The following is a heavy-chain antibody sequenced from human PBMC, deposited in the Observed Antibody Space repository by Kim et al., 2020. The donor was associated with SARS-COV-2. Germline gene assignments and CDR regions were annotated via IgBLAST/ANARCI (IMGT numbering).Heavy chain of an antibody. J-gene: IGHJ5*02. CDR3: ARGSRGGGWYSGPWFDP. D-gene: IGHD6-19*01. Sequence: SETLSLTCAVYGGSFSGYYWSGIRQPPGKGLEWIGEINHSGNTNYNPSLKSRVTISVDTSKNQFSLKLSSVTTADTAVYYCARGSRGGGWYSGPWFDPWGQGTLVTVSS. V-gene: IGHV4-34*01. CDR2: INHSGNT. CDR1: GGSFSGYY.